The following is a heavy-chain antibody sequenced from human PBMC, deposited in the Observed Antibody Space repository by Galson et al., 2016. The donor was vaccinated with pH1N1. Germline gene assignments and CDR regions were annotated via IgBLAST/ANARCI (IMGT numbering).Heavy chain of an antibody. Sequence: SLRLSCAASGFTFSHYWMSWVRQAPGKGLGWVANIKENGSEKYYLDSVKGRFTISRDNAKHSVSLQLDSLRAEDTAVYYCAGHLFSASESPFEYWGQGALVTVSS. V-gene: IGHV3-7*01. CDR2: IKENGSEK. CDR1: GFTFSHYW. J-gene: IGHJ4*02. D-gene: IGHD3-16*01. CDR3: AGHLFSASESPFEY.